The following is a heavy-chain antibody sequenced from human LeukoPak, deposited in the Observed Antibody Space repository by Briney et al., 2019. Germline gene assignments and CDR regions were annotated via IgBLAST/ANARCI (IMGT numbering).Heavy chain of an antibody. D-gene: IGHD3-3*01. CDR3: ARGSRFLEWLLSAHYYYYGMDV. V-gene: IGHV4-34*01. CDR1: GGSFSGYY. CDR2: INHSGST. J-gene: IGHJ6*02. Sequence: SETLSLTCAVYGGSFSGYYWSWIRQPPGKGLEWIGEINHSGSTNYNPSLKSRVTISVDTSKNQFSLKLSSVTAADTAVYYCARGSRFLEWLLSAHYYYYGMDVWGQGTTVTVPS.